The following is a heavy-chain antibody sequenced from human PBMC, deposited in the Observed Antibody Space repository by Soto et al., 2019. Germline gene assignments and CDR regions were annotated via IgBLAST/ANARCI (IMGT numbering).Heavy chain of an antibody. V-gene: IGHV1-69*12. CDR2: IIPIFGTG. Sequence: QVQLVQSGAEVKKPGSSVKVSCKASGGTFSSYAISWVRQAPVLGLEWMGGIIPIFGTGNYAQKFQGRVTITADESTSTAYMELSSVRSEDTAVYYCARARTSSCPVGCWFDPWGKGTLVTVSS. CDR1: GGTFSSYA. D-gene: IGHD2-15*01. J-gene: IGHJ5*02. CDR3: ARARTSSCPVGCWFDP.